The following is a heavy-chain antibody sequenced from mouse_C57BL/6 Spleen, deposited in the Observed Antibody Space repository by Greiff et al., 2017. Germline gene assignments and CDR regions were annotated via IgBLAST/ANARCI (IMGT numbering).Heavy chain of an antibody. CDR1: GYTFTDYE. V-gene: IGHV1-15*01. Sequence: QVQLQQSGAELVRPGASVTLSCKASGYTFTDYEMHWVKQTPVHGLEWIGAIDPETGGTAYNQKFKGKAILTADKSSSTAYMELRSLTSEDAAVYYCKGGYYYGSIYFDYWGQGTTLTVSS. CDR3: KGGYYYGSIYFDY. D-gene: IGHD1-1*01. CDR2: IDPETGGT. J-gene: IGHJ2*01.